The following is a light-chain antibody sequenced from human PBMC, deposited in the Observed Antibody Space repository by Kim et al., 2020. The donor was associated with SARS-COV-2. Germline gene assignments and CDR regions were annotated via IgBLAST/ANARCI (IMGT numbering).Light chain of an antibody. Sequence: RQRVTISCSGSSSNIGNNAVNWYQQLPGKAPKLLIYFDDLLPSGISDRFSGSKSGTSASLAISGLQSEDEADYYCATWDDSLNGPMFGGGTKLTVL. V-gene: IGLV1-36*01. J-gene: IGLJ3*02. CDR3: ATWDDSLNGPM. CDR1: SSNIGNNA. CDR2: FDD.